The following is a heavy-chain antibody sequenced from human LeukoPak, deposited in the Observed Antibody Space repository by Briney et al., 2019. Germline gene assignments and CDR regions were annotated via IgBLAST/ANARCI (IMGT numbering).Heavy chain of an antibody. CDR1: GYSISNGYY. J-gene: IGHJ4*02. CDR2: IYRSGST. D-gene: IGHD6-19*01. V-gene: IGHV4-38-2*02. Sequence: PSETLSLTCTVSGYSISNGYYWDWIRQPPGRGLEWIGNIYRSGSTSYNPSLKSRVTISVGTSKNQFSLKVNSVTAADTAMYFCRRRLSTGWFYYWGRRTLVSVSS. CDR3: RRRLSTGWFYY.